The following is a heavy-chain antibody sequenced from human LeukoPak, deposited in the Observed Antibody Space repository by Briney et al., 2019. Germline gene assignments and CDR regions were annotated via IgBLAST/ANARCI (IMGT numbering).Heavy chain of an antibody. CDR1: GGSISSGSYY. D-gene: IGHD4-23*01. CDR2: IYTSGST. Sequence: SETLSLTCTVSGGSISSGSYYWSWIRQPAGKGLEWIGRIYTSGSTNYNPSLKSRVTISVDTSKNQFSLKLSSVTAADTAVYYCARVLTTVVDAFDIWGQGTMVTVSS. CDR3: ARVLTTVVDAFDI. V-gene: IGHV4-61*02. J-gene: IGHJ3*02.